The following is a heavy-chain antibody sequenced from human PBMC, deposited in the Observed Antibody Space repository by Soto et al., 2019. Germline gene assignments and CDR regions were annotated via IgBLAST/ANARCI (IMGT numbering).Heavy chain of an antibody. D-gene: IGHD3-22*01. CDR1: GYGFTSYW. Sequence: PGGSLEISWKGSGYGFTSYWVGWGGQMPGERLGWMGIIYPGDSDTRYSPSFQGQVTISADKSISTAYLQWSSLKASDTAMYYCARHPRYYYDSSGSPDDAFDIWGQGTMVTVSS. V-gene: IGHV5-51*01. J-gene: IGHJ3*02. CDR2: IYPGDSDT. CDR3: ARHPRYYYDSSGSPDDAFDI.